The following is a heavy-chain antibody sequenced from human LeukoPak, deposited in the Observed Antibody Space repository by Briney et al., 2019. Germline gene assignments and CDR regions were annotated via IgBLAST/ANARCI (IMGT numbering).Heavy chain of an antibody. V-gene: IGHV4-39*01. J-gene: IGHJ4*02. CDR2: IYYTGST. CDR3: ARNYYDSSGYQEATFNY. Sequence: SETLSLTCTVSGGSISSSSYYWGWIRQPPGKGLEWIGSIYYTGSTYYNPSLKSRVTISVDTSKDQFSLKLTSVTAADTAVYYCARNYYDSSGYQEATFNYWGQGTLVTVSS. CDR1: GGSISSSSYY. D-gene: IGHD3-22*01.